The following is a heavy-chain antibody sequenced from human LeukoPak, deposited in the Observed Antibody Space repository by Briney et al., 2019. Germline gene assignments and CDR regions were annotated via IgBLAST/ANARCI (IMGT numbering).Heavy chain of an antibody. V-gene: IGHV4-59*01. J-gene: IGHJ3*02. CDR2: IYYSGST. CDR1: GDPISSYF. Sequence: SETLSLTCTVSGDPISSYFWSWIRQPPGKRLEWIGDIYYSGSTNYNPSLKSRVTISVDTSKNQFSLKLSSVTAADTAVYYCARVRDYYDNSGDAFDIWGQGTMVPVSS. D-gene: IGHD3-22*01. CDR3: ARVRDYYDNSGDAFDI.